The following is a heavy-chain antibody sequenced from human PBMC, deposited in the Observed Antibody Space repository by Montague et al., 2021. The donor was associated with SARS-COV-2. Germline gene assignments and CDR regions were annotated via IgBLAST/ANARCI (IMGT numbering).Heavy chain of an antibody. D-gene: IGHD3-3*01. CDR3: ARAPVAHITIFGVVTSFDY. CDR1: GGSISSYY. CDR2: IYYSGST. V-gene: IGHV4-59*01. J-gene: IGHJ4*02. Sequence: SETLSPTCTVSGGSISSYYWSWIRQPPGKGLEWIGYIYYSGSTNXNPSLKSRVTISVDTSKNQFSLTLSSVAAADTAVYYCARAPVAHITIFGVVTSFDYWGQGTLVTVSS.